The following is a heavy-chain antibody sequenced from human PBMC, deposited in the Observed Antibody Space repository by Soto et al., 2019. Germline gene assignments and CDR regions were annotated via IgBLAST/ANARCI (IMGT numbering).Heavy chain of an antibody. V-gene: IGHV3-15*01. J-gene: IGHJ6*02. Sequence: EVQLVESGGGLVKPGGSLRLSCAASGFTFSNAWMSWVRQAPGKGLEWVGRIKSKSAGGTTDYAAPVKGRFTISRDDAQNTLYLQMNSLRAEDTAVYYCAREGPELRFLEWLSRPYYYYGMDVWGQGTTVTVSS. CDR2: IKSKSAGGTT. D-gene: IGHD3-3*01. CDR1: GFTFSNAW. CDR3: AREGPELRFLEWLSRPYYYYGMDV.